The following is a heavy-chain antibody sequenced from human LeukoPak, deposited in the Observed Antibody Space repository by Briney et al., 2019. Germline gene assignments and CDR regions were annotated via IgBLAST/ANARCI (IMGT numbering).Heavy chain of an antibody. CDR1: GFTFSSYS. D-gene: IGHD1-26*01. Sequence: PGGSLRLSCAASGFTFSSYSMNWVRQAPGPGLEWVSFISSSSSYKYYADSVKGRFTISRDNAKKSLYLQMNSLGAEDTAVYYCAREWDGGFDYWGQGTLVTVSS. V-gene: IGHV3-21*01. CDR2: ISSSSSYK. CDR3: AREWDGGFDY. J-gene: IGHJ4*02.